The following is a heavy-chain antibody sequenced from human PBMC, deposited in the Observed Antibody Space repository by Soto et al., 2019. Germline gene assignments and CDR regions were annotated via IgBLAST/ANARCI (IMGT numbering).Heavy chain of an antibody. CDR3: AKRSSECRGDSCYSTLAK. CDR1: GFTFSTHA. D-gene: IGHD2-15*01. V-gene: IGHV3-23*01. Sequence: GGSLRLSCAASGFTFSTHAMNWVRQAPGKGLEWVSVINGNGDRTYYGDSVKGRFTISRDNSKSTVYLQLNSLEAGDTAVYYCAKRSSECRGDSCYSTLAKWGQGTLVTVSS. J-gene: IGHJ4*02. CDR2: INGNGDRT.